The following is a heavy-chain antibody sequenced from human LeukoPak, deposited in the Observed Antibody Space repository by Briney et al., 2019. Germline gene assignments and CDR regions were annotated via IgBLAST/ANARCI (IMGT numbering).Heavy chain of an antibody. Sequence: HPGGSLRLSCEASGFTLSTYGVHWVRQAPGKGLEWVAVISYDGSDKYYADSMKGRFTISRDNSKNTLYLQMNSLRAEDTAIYYCAKGMEPIVVLSHFDYWGQGTLVTVSS. CDR2: ISYDGSDK. D-gene: IGHD3-22*01. CDR1: GFTLSTYG. V-gene: IGHV3-30*18. CDR3: AKGMEPIVVLSHFDY. J-gene: IGHJ4*02.